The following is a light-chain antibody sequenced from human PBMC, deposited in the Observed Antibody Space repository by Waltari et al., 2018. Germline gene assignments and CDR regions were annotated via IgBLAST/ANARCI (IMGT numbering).Light chain of an antibody. Sequence: DIVMTQSPDSLAVSLGERATIHCKSSQSVLYSSNNKNYLAWYQQKPGQPPKLLIYWASTRESGVPDRFSGSGSGTDFTLTISSLQAEDVAVYYCQQYYSTPPAFGGGTKVGIK. CDR3: QQYYSTPPA. CDR2: WAS. J-gene: IGKJ4*01. V-gene: IGKV4-1*01. CDR1: QSVLYSSNNKNY.